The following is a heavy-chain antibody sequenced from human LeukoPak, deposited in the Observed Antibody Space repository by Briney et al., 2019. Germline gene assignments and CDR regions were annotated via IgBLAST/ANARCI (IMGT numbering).Heavy chain of an antibody. CDR3: ARDCNGGTCSSFWFDP. CDR1: GYTFRNYA. CDR2: ITAYNGNT. V-gene: IGHV1-18*01. Sequence: ASVKVSCKASGYTFRNYAITWVRQAPGQGLEWMGWITAYNGNTNYAQKFQGRVTMTTDTSTTTAYMELRNLKSDDTAVYYCARDCNGGTCSSFWFDPWGQGTLVTVSS. J-gene: IGHJ5*02. D-gene: IGHD2-15*01.